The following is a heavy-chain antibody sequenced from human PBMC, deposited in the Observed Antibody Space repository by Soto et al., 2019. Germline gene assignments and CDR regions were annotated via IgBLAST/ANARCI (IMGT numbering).Heavy chain of an antibody. Sequence: GGSLRLSCAASGFTFDDYAMHWVRQAPGKGLEWVSGISWNSGSIGYADSVKGRFTISRDNAKNSLYLQMNSLRAEDTAVYYCARSYYDSSSYLDYWGQGTLVTVSS. V-gene: IGHV3-9*01. D-gene: IGHD3-22*01. CDR3: ARSYYDSSSYLDY. J-gene: IGHJ4*02. CDR2: ISWNSGSI. CDR1: GFTFDDYA.